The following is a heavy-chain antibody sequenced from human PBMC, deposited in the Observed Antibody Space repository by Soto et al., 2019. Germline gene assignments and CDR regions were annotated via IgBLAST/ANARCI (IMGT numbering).Heavy chain of an antibody. Sequence: GGSLRLSCTASGFTFGDYAMSWFRQAPGKGLEWVGFIRSKAYGGTTEYSASVKGRFTISREDSKSIAYLQMNSLKTEATAVYYCTRDASVVVPAAPRRAFDIWGQGTMVTVSS. CDR2: IRSKAYGGTT. V-gene: IGHV3-49*03. D-gene: IGHD2-2*01. CDR3: TRDASVVVPAAPRRAFDI. CDR1: GFTFGDYA. J-gene: IGHJ3*02.